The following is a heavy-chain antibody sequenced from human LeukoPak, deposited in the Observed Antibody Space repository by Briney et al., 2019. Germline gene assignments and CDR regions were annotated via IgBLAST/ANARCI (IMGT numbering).Heavy chain of an antibody. CDR1: GGSISSGGYY. CDR2: IHYSGST. CDR3: ARTPRYSLYYFDC. V-gene: IGHV4-31*03. J-gene: IGHJ4*02. Sequence: SETLSLTCTVSGGSISSGGYYWSWIRPHPGKGLEWVGYIHYSGSTYSNPSLKSRVTISVDKYKNQFSLKLSSVTAADTAVYYCARTPRYSLYYFDCWGQGTLVTVSS. D-gene: IGHD2-21*01.